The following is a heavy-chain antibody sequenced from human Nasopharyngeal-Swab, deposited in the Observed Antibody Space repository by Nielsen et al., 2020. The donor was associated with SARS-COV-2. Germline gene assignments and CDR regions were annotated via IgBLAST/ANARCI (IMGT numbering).Heavy chain of an antibody. CDR3: TRDFDAATGY. J-gene: IGHJ4*02. D-gene: IGHD5-18*01. CDR2: ISPDGSTT. V-gene: IGHV3-74*01. CDR1: GFTFSSYW. Sequence: GESLKISCAASGFTFSSYWMHSVRQAPGKGLVWVSRISPDGSTTGYADSVKGRFTISRDNAKSTLYLQINSLRADDTAVYYCTRDFDAATGYWGQGTLVTVSS.